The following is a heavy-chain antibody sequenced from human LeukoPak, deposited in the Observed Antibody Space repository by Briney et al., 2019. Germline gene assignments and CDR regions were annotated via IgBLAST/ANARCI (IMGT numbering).Heavy chain of an antibody. D-gene: IGHD1-20*01. J-gene: IGHJ4*02. CDR3: LRDLNWSLDQ. Sequence: GGSLRLSCAASGLTFSSHWMHWVRQAPGKGLVWVSRIKSDGITITYADSVKGRFTISRDNAKNTLYLQMNSLRAEDTAVYYCLRDLNWSLDQWGQGTLVTVSS. CDR1: GLTFSSHW. V-gene: IGHV3-74*01. CDR2: IKSDGITI.